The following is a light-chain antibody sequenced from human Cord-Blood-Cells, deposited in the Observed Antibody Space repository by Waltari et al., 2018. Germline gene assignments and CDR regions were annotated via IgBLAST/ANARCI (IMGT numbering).Light chain of an antibody. CDR2: KFS. CDR3: MQGTHWHPFT. J-gene: IGKJ3*01. V-gene: IGKV2-30*02. CDR1: QSLVHSDGNTY. Sequence: DVVMTQSPLSLPVTLGQPASISCRSSQSLVHSDGNTYLNWFQQRPGQSTRRLIYKFSNRSSWVPYRVSGSRSGTDFTLKISRVEAEDVGVYYCMQGTHWHPFTFGPGTKVDIK.